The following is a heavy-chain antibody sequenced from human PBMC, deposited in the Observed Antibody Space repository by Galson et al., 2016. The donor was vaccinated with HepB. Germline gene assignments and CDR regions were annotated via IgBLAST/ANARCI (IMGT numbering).Heavy chain of an antibody. J-gene: IGHJ6*02. V-gene: IGHV3-53*01. CDR3: AGLSGSYYFGMDV. Sequence: SLRLSCAASGFTVSSNYMNWVRQAPGKGLEWVSVIYSGGTTYYAGSVKGRFTISRDNSKNTLYLQMNSLRAEDTAVYYCAGLSGSYYFGMDVWGQGTTVIVSS. D-gene: IGHD1-26*01. CDR1: GFTVSSNY. CDR2: IYSGGTT.